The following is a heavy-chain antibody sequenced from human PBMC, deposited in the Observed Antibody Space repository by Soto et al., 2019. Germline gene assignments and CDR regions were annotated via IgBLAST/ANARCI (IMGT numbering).Heavy chain of an antibody. D-gene: IGHD3-16*01. CDR1: GFPFSHYW. Sequence: MQMVESGGGSVQPGGSLRLSCAASGFPFSHYWRHWVRQTPGKGLVWVSRINPAGTITNYADSVEGRFTISRDNADSALFLQMNSLSAEDTATCYCTSDTFGLRDTWGQGTLVTVSS. CDR2: INPAGTIT. V-gene: IGHV3-74*01. CDR3: TSDTFGLRDT. J-gene: IGHJ5*02.